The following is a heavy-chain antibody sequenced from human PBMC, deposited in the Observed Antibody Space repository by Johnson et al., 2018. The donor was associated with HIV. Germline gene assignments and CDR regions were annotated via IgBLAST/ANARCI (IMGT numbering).Heavy chain of an antibody. CDR1: GFTFSDYY. V-gene: IGHV3-11*04. CDR2: NSTSGSTI. CDR3: ARQVYCSSTSCSSAFDI. Sequence: QVQLVESGGGLVKPGGSLRLSCAASGFTFSDYYMSWIRQAPGRGLDWVSYNSTSGSTINYADSVKGRFTISRDNAKKSLYLQMNSLRAGDTAVYYCARQVYCSSTSCSSAFDIWGQGTMVTVSS. D-gene: IGHD2-2*01. J-gene: IGHJ3*02.